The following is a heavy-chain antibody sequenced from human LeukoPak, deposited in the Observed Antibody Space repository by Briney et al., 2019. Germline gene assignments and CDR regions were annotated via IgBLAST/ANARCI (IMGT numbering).Heavy chain of an antibody. CDR3: ARYGPGASLTGYYTLDY. Sequence: GASVKVSCKASGYTFTGYYMHWVRQAPGQGLEWMGWINPNSGGTNYAQKFQGRVTMTRDTSISTAYMELSRLRSDDTAVYYCARYGPGASLTGYYTLDYWGQGTLVTVSS. J-gene: IGHJ4*02. CDR2: INPNSGGT. CDR1: GYTFTGYY. V-gene: IGHV1-2*02. D-gene: IGHD3-9*01.